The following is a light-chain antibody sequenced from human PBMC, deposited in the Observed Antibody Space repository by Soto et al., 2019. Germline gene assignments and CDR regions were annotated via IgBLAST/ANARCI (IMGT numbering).Light chain of an antibody. CDR1: QGISNY. J-gene: IGKJ1*01. Sequence: DIQMTQSPSSLSASVRDRVTITCRASQGISNYLDWYQQKPGKVPKLLIYAASTLQSGAPSRFSGSGSGTDFNLTISRLQPEDVTTYYCQKYDSAPWTFGQGTKVDIK. V-gene: IGKV1-27*01. CDR2: AAS. CDR3: QKYDSAPWT.